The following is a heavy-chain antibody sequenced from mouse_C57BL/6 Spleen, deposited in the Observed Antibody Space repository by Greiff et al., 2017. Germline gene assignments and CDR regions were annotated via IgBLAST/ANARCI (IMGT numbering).Heavy chain of an antibody. J-gene: IGHJ4*01. Sequence: VQLQQSGPELVKPGASVKISCKASGYAFSSSWMNWVKQRPGKGLEWIGRIYPGDGDTNYNGKFKGKATLTADKSSSTAYMQLSSLTSEDSAVYFCARGATMITTAMDYWGQGTSVTVSS. D-gene: IGHD2-4*01. CDR1: GYAFSSSW. CDR2: IYPGDGDT. CDR3: ARGATMITTAMDY. V-gene: IGHV1-82*01.